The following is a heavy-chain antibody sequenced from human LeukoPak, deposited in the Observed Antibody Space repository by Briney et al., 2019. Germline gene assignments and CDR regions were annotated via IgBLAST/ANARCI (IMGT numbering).Heavy chain of an antibody. J-gene: IGHJ3*02. CDR3: ARLAYDSSGYPGGAFDI. CDR1: GGSISSSSYY. CDR2: IYYSGST. V-gene: IGHV4-39*01. D-gene: IGHD3-22*01. Sequence: SETLSLTCTVSGGSISSSSYYWGWIRQPPGKGLEWIGSIYYSGSTYYNPSLKSRVTISVDTSKNQFSLKLSSVTAADTAVYYCARLAYDSSGYPGGAFDIWGQGTMVTVSS.